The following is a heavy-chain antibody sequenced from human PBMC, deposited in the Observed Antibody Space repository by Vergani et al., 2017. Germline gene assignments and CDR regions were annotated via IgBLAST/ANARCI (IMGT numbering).Heavy chain of an antibody. J-gene: IGHJ5*02. CDR2: IYYSGST. CDR3: ARVVSFGVVRVGWFDP. CDR1: GCSISSYY. Sequence: QVQLQESGPGLVKPSETLSLTCTVSGCSISSYYWSWIRQPPGKGLEWIGYIYYSGSTNYNPSLKSRVTISVDTSKNQFSLKLSSVTAADTAVYYCARVVSFGVVRVGWFDPWGQGTLVTVSS. V-gene: IGHV4-59*01. D-gene: IGHD3-3*01.